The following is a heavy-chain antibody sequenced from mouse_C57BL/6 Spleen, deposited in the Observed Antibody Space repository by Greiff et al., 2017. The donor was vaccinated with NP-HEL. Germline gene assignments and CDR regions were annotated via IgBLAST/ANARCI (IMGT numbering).Heavy chain of an antibody. V-gene: IGHV1-18*01. J-gene: IGHJ2*01. CDR1: GYTFTDYN. CDR2: INPNNGGT. Sequence: EVQLQQSGPELVKPGASVKIPCKASGYTFTDYNMDWVKQSHGKSLEWIGDINPNNGGTNYNQKFKGKATLTVDNSSRTSSMELRSLTSEDTAVYYCSSLSWAFDYWGQGTTLTVSS. D-gene: IGHD4-1*01. CDR3: SSLSWAFDY.